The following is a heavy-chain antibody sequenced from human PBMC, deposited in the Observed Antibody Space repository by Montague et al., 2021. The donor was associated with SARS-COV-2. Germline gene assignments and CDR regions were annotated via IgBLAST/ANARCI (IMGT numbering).Heavy chain of an antibody. CDR2: IYYTGNT. CDR1: GDSINNNYYY. D-gene: IGHD4-23*01. CDR3: ARVGPGYSGHSLVPSFDI. Sequence: SETLSLTCSVSGDSINNNYYYWGWIRQPPGKGLESIGSIYYTGNTYYNPSLRSRVTLSVDTSKNQFSLRLTSVTAADTAMYYCARVGPGYSGHSLVPSFDIWGQGTMVTVSS. J-gene: IGHJ3*02. V-gene: IGHV4-39*07.